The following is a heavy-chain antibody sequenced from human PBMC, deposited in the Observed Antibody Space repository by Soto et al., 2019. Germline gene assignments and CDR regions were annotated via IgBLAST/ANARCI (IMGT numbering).Heavy chain of an antibody. J-gene: IGHJ6*02. CDR1: GFTFSSYG. V-gene: IGHV3-33*01. D-gene: IGHD3-10*01. Sequence: GGSLRLSCAASGFTFSSYGMHWVRQAPGKGLEWVAVIWYDGSNKYYADSVKGRFTISRDNSKNTLYLQMNSLRAEDTAVYYCARNPPLYYYGSGSSHYYYYYGMDVWGQGTTVTVSS. CDR2: IWYDGSNK. CDR3: ARNPPLYYYGSGSSHYYYYYGMDV.